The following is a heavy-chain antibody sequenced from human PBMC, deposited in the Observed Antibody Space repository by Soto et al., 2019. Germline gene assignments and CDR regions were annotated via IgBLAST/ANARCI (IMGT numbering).Heavy chain of an antibody. Sequence: GGSLRLSCAASGFPFSSHWMTWVRQAPGKGLEWVAYIKQDGSEKYYVDSVMGRFTMSRDNTQSSLSLQMNSLRVEDSAVYYCARITSPGYFDSWGQGTLVTVSS. CDR3: ARITSPGYFDS. J-gene: IGHJ4*02. D-gene: IGHD1-20*01. V-gene: IGHV3-7*05. CDR1: GFPFSSHW. CDR2: IKQDGSEK.